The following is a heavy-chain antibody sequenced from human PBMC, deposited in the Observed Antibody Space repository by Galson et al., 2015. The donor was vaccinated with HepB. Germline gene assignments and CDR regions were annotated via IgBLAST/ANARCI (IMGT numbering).Heavy chain of an antibody. J-gene: IGHJ6*02. CDR1: GSTFSTYA. Sequence: SLRLSCAASGSTFSTYAMSWVRQAPEKGLEWVSVISADGGATYYADSVKGRFVISRDNSRNTLYLQMSSLRVEDTAIYYCAKRLTTATIAMDVWGQGTTVIVSS. D-gene: IGHD4-17*01. CDR2: ISADGGAT. V-gene: IGHV3-23*01. CDR3: AKRLTTATIAMDV.